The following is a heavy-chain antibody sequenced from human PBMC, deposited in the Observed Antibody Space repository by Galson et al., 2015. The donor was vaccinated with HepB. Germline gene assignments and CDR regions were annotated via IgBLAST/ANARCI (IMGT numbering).Heavy chain of an antibody. CDR3: ARDRGWQQLDYFDY. CDR2: IWYDGSNK. D-gene: IGHD6-13*01. CDR1: GFTFSSYG. J-gene: IGHJ4*02. V-gene: IGHV3-33*08. Sequence: SLRLSCAASGFTFSSYGMHWVRQAPGKGLEWVAVIWYDGSNKYYADSVKGRFTISRDNSKNTLYLQMNSLRAEDTAVYYCARDRGWQQLDYFDYWGQGTLVTVSS.